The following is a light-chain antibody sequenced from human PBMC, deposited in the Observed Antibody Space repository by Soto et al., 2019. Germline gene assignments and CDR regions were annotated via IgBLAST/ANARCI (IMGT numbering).Light chain of an antibody. CDR2: KAS. Sequence: DIQMTQSPSTLSASVGDRVTITCRASQSISSWLAWYQQKPGKAPKLLIYKASSLESGVPSRFSGSGSGTEFTLTISSLQPDDFSTYYCQQYNSYLLTFGGGTKVEIK. CDR1: QSISSW. V-gene: IGKV1-5*03. J-gene: IGKJ4*01. CDR3: QQYNSYLLT.